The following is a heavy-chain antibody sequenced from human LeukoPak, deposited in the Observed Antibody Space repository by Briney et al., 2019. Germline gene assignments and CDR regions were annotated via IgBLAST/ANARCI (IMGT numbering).Heavy chain of an antibody. Sequence: PGGSLTLSCVASGFPFSAFAISWVRQPPGKGLEWVSAVSGSGGRKFYADSVRGRFTLYRDNSKKTLYLQLNSLKVEDTAVYYCAKGGAAMTDAPHGDVVTTTLDGFDIWGQGTMVTVSS. CDR3: AKGGAAMTDAPHGDVVTTTLDGFDI. V-gene: IGHV3-23*01. CDR1: GFPFSAFA. J-gene: IGHJ3*02. D-gene: IGHD2-21*02. CDR2: VSGSGGRK.